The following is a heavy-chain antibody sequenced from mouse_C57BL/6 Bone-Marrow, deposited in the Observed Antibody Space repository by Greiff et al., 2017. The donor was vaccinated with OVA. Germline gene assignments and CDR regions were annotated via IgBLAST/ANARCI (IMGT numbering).Heavy chain of an antibody. D-gene: IGHD1-1*01. Sequence: QVQLKESGPGLVQPSQSLSITCTVSGFSLTSYGVHWVRQSPGKGLEWLGVIWRGGSTDYNAAFMSRLSITKDNSKSQVFFKMNSLQADDTAIYYCAKNYPYYYGSRDYAMDYWGQGTSVTVSS. CDR1: GFSLTSYG. CDR2: IWRGGST. J-gene: IGHJ4*01. V-gene: IGHV2-5*01. CDR3: AKNYPYYYGSRDYAMDY.